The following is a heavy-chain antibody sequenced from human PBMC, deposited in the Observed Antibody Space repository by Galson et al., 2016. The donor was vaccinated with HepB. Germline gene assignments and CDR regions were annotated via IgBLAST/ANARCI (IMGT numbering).Heavy chain of an antibody. CDR2: ISSSGSTI. D-gene: IGHD3-9*01. CDR1: GFTFSDYY. V-gene: IGHV3-11*01. Sequence: SLRLSCAASGFTFSDYYMSWIRQAPGKGLEWVSYISSSGSTIYYADSVKGRFTISRDNAKNSLYLQMNSLRAEDTAVYYCARDLRGMIRFFDWSTRFDSWGQGTLVTVSS. J-gene: IGHJ4*02. CDR3: ARDLRGMIRFFDWSTRFDS.